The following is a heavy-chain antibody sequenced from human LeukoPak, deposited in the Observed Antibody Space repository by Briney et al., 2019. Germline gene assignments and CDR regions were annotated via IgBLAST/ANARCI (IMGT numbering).Heavy chain of an antibody. D-gene: IGHD3-10*01. CDR2: SGST. V-gene: IGHV4-59*01. Sequence: SGSTNYNPSLKSRVTISVDTSKNQFSLKLSSVTAADTAVYYCARDRSIFAGFGDYYYYMDVWGKGTTVTVSS. CDR3: ARDRSIFAGFGDYYYYMDV. J-gene: IGHJ6*03.